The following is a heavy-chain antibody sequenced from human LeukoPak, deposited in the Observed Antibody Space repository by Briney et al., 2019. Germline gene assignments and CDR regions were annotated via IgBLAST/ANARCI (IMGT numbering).Heavy chain of an antibody. V-gene: IGHV1-69*05. CDR2: IIPIFGTA. CDR3: ARDNGYWFDP. J-gene: IGHJ5*02. CDR1: GYTFTSYG. Sequence: GASVKVSCKASGYTFTSYGISWVRQAPGQGLEWMGGIIPIFGTANYAQKFQGRVTITTDESTSTAYMELSSLRSEDTAVYYCARDNGYWFDPWGQGTLVTVSS. D-gene: IGHD2-8*01.